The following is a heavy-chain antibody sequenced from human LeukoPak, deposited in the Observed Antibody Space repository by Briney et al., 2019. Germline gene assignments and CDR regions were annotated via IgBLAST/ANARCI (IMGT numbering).Heavy chain of an antibody. CDR2: ISSSSSTI. CDR1: GFTFSSYS. D-gene: IGHD6-13*01. CDR3: ARVQQLVHFDY. V-gene: IGHV3-48*01. Sequence: GGSLRLSCAASGFTFSSYSMNWVRQAPGKGLEWVSYISSSSSTIYYADSVKGRFTISRDNAKNSLYLQMNSLRAEDTAVYYCARVQQLVHFDYWGQGTLVTVSS. J-gene: IGHJ4*02.